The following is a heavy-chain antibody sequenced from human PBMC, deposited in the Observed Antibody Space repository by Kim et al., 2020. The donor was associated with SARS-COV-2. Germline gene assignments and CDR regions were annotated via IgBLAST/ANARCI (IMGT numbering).Heavy chain of an antibody. J-gene: IGHJ4*02. D-gene: IGHD6-19*01. V-gene: IGHV4-59*01. CDR3: ARSRVVAGNFDY. Sequence: KYTPHHKRRVTISVDPSKNQSSLTLSSVTAADTAVYYCARSRVVAGNFDYWGQGTLVTVSS.